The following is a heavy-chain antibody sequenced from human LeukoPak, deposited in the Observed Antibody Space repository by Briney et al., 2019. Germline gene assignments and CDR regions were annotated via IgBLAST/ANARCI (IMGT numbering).Heavy chain of an antibody. V-gene: IGHV1-69*06. CDR2: IIPSFGTP. D-gene: IGHD3-16*01. Sequence: SVKVSCKASGGTFSSYVISWVRQAPGHGLEWMGRIIPSFGTPTYAQKFQGRVTITADKSSTTAYMELSSLRFDDTAVYYCARDVGGSSWSWFDPWGQGTLITVSS. J-gene: IGHJ5*02. CDR1: GGTFSSYV. CDR3: ARDVGGSSWSWFDP.